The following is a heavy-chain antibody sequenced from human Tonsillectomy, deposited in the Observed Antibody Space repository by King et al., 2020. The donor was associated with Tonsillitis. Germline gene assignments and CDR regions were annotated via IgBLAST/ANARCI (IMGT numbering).Heavy chain of an antibody. CDR2: FSGSGGYT. J-gene: IGHJ4*02. Sequence: VQLVESGGGLVQPGGSLRLSCAASGFTFSITNSAMSWVRPAPGKGLEWVSAFSGSGGYTYYTDSVKGRFTISRDNSKNTLYLQMNSLGAEDTAVYYCAAFGDGDFDSWGQGTLVTVSS. CDR1: GFTFSITNSA. D-gene: IGHD4-17*01. V-gene: IGHV3-23*04. CDR3: AAFGDGDFDS.